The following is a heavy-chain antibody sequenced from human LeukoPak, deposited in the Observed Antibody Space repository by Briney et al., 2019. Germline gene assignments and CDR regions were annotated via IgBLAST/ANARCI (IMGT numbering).Heavy chain of an antibody. CDR1: GYNFTGNY. CDR2: INSNSGVT. CDR3: ARSLVN. J-gene: IGHJ4*02. Sequence: ASVKVSCKASGYNFTGNYMHRVRQAHGQGLEWMGWINSNSGVTKYAQKFQGRIIMTRDTSIRTGYMELRSLISDDTAMYYCARSLVNWGRGTLVTVSS. V-gene: IGHV1-2*02. D-gene: IGHD6-6*01.